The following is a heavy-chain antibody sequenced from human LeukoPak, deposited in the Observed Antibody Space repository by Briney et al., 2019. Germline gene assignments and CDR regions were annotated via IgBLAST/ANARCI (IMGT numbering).Heavy chain of an antibody. V-gene: IGHV4-59*01. CDR3: AGVIKGGYGYFDY. CDR1: GGSISSYY. Sequence: SETLSLTCTVSGGSISSYYWSWIRQPPGKGLEWIGYIYYSGSTNYNPSLKSRVTISVDTSKNQFSLKLSSVTAADTAVYYCAGVIKGGYGYFDYWGQGTLVTVSS. D-gene: IGHD6-25*01. J-gene: IGHJ4*02. CDR2: IYYSGST.